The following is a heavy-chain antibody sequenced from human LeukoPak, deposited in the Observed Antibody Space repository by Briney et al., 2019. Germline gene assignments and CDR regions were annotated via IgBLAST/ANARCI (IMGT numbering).Heavy chain of an antibody. CDR1: GFTFSSYG. Sequence: GGSLRLSCAASGFTFSSYGMHWVRKAPGKGLEWVAVISYDGSNKYYADSVKGRFTISRDNSKNTLYLQMNSLRAEDTAVYYCAKASSVWFGELFPCPTDYWGQGTLVTVSS. CDR2: ISYDGSNK. CDR3: AKASSVWFGELFPCPTDY. V-gene: IGHV3-30*18. D-gene: IGHD3-10*01. J-gene: IGHJ4*02.